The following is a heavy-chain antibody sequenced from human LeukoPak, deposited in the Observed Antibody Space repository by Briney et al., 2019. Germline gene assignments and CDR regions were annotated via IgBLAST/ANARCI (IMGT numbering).Heavy chain of an antibody. J-gene: IGHJ3*02. CDR2: IYYSGST. CDR3: ARDRPGLYYDSSGYYALDI. CDR1: GGSISSYY. D-gene: IGHD3-22*01. Sequence: PSETLSLTCTVSGGSISSYYWSWIRQPPGKGVEWIGYIYYSGSTNYNPSLKSRVTISVDTSKNQFSLKLSSVTAADTAVYYCARDRPGLYYDSSGYYALDIWGQGTMVTVSS. V-gene: IGHV4-59*01.